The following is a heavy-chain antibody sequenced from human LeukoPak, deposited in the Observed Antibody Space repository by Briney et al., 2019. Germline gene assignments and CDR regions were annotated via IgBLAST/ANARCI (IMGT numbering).Heavy chain of an antibody. V-gene: IGHV1-2*02. D-gene: IGHD2-2*01. CDR1: GYTFTVNY. CDR3: TRGAGTSWFDY. CDR2: MNPNSGVT. Sequence: ASVKVSCKPSGYTFTVNYLRWVRQAPGQGLEWVGWMNPNSGVTGYAQNFQGRVTMTRDTSISTAYMELSSLTSDDTAVYYCTRGAGTSWFDYWGQGSLVTVSS. J-gene: IGHJ4*02.